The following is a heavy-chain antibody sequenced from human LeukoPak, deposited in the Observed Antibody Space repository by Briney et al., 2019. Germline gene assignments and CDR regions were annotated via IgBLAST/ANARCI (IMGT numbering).Heavy chain of an antibody. Sequence: ASVKVSCKASGYTFTSYGISWVRQAPGQGLESMGWISAYNGNTNYAQKLQGRVTMTTDTSTSTAYMELRSLRSDDTAVYYCARGGDGGNPLYYFDYWGQGTLVTVSS. D-gene: IGHD4-23*01. CDR2: ISAYNGNT. CDR3: ARGGDGGNPLYYFDY. CDR1: GYTFTSYG. J-gene: IGHJ4*02. V-gene: IGHV1-18*01.